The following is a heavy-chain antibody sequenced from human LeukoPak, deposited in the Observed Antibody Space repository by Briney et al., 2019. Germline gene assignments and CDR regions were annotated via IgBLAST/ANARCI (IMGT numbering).Heavy chain of an antibody. CDR2: IYYSGST. J-gene: IGHJ4*02. Sequence: SETLSLTCTVSGGSISSYYWSWIRQPPGKGLEWIGYIYYSGSTNYNPSLKSRVTISVDTSKNQFSLKLSSVTAEDTAVYYCAGGGRTVTTYWGQGTLVTVSS. CDR3: AGGGRTVTTY. CDR1: GGSISSYY. D-gene: IGHD4-17*01. V-gene: IGHV4-59*01.